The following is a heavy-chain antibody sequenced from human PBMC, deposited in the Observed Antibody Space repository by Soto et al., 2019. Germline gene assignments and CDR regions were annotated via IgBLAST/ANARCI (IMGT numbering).Heavy chain of an antibody. D-gene: IGHD5-18*01. J-gene: IGHJ4*02. Sequence: SLRLSCAASGFPFSSYAMHWVRQAPGKGLEWVAVISYDGSNKYYADSVKGRFTISRDNSKNTLYLQMNSLRAEDTAVYYCARDGGIQLLLLAFDYWGQGTLVTVSS. CDR3: ARDGGIQLLLLAFDY. CDR1: GFPFSSYA. V-gene: IGHV3-30-3*01. CDR2: ISYDGSNK.